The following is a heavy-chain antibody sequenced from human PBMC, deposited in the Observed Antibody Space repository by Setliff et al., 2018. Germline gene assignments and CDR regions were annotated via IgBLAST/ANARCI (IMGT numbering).Heavy chain of an antibody. D-gene: IGHD3-10*01. V-gene: IGHV4-34*01. Sequence: SETLSLTCAVFDGSFSDYYWSWFRQPPGKGLEWIGEINHYGSTKYKSSLRSRVTISVDTCKNQFSLKLNSVTAADTAVYYCARRWNFGPYGSGIHDGFDMWGQGTMVTVSS. CDR3: ARRWNFGPYGSGIHDGFDM. CDR1: DGSFSDYY. J-gene: IGHJ3*02. CDR2: INHYGST.